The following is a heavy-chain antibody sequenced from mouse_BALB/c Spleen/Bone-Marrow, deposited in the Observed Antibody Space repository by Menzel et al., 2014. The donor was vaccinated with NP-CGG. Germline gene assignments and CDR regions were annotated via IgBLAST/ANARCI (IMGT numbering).Heavy chain of an antibody. CDR1: GYSFTDYT. D-gene: IGHD1-1*01. CDR3: ATYYGSGWYFDV. J-gene: IGHJ1*01. V-gene: IGHV1-26*01. CDR2: INPYNGGT. Sequence: EVQLQQSGPELVKPGASMKISCKASGYSFTDYTMTWVKQSHGKNLEWIGLINPYNGGTGYSQKFKGKATLTVDKSSSTAYMDLLSLTSEDSAVYYCATYYGSGWYFDVWGAGTTVTVSS.